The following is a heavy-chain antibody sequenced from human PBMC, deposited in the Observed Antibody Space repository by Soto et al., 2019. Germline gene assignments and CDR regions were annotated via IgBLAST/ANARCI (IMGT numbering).Heavy chain of an antibody. CDR1: GGSISSSGYC. Sequence: SETLSLTCAVSGGSISSSGYCWGWIRQPPGKGLEWIGYIYHSGSTYYNPSLKSRVTISVDRSKNQFSLKLSSVTAAETAVYYCARGYSGYALGGNNWFDPWGQGTLVTVSS. V-gene: IGHV4-30-2*01. D-gene: IGHD5-12*01. J-gene: IGHJ5*02. CDR2: IYHSGST. CDR3: ARGYSGYALGGNNWFDP.